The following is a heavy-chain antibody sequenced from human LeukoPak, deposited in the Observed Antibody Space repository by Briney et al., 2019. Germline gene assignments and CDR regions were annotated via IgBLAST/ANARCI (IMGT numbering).Heavy chain of an antibody. J-gene: IGHJ4*02. V-gene: IGHV4-39*07. Sequence: SETLSLTCTVSGGSISTSNYYWGWIRQPPGKGLEWIGNIFYSGSTYYSPSLKSRVTISLDTSRNQFSLKLNSVTAADTAVYYCARHRGSGWSDFDYWGQGTLVTVSS. CDR1: GGSISTSNYY. CDR3: ARHRGSGWSDFDY. D-gene: IGHD6-19*01. CDR2: IFYSGST.